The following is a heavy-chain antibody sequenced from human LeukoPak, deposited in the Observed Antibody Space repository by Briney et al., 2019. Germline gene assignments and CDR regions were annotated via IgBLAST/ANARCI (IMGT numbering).Heavy chain of an antibody. CDR3: GRQRAGATDY. CDR1: GGSISSTTYY. D-gene: IGHD1-26*01. Sequence: SETLSLTCTVSGGSISSTTYYWGWIRQPPGKGLEWIGTIYHSGTTSYNPSLKSRVTMSVDTSKNQFSLKLSSVTAADTGVYYCGRQRAGATDYWGQGTLVTVSS. CDR2: IYHSGTT. J-gene: IGHJ4*02. V-gene: IGHV4-39*01.